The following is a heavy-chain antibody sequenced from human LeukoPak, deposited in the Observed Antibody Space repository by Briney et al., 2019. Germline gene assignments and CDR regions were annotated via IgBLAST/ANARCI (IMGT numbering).Heavy chain of an antibody. CDR3: ARHRGYDILTGYYNPLDY. CDR1: GGSISSYY. J-gene: IGHJ4*02. Sequence: SETLSLTCTVSGGSISSYYWSWIRQPPGKGLEWIGYIYKGGSTNDNPSLKSRVTISVDTSKNQSSLKLSSVTATDTAVYYCARHRGYDILTGYYNPLDYWGQGTLVTVSS. CDR2: IYKGGST. V-gene: IGHV4-59*08. D-gene: IGHD3-9*01.